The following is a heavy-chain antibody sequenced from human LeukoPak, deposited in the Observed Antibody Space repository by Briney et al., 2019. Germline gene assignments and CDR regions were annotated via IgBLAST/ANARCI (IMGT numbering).Heavy chain of an antibody. Sequence: QPGRSLRLSCAASGFTFDDYAMHWVRQAPGKGLEWVSGISWNSGSIGYADSVKGRFTISRDNAKNSLYLQMNSLRAEDTALYYCAKDTRMIVTGAFDIWGQGTMITVSS. CDR3: AKDTRMIVTGAFDI. CDR2: ISWNSGSI. J-gene: IGHJ3*02. CDR1: GFTFDDYA. D-gene: IGHD3-22*01. V-gene: IGHV3-9*01.